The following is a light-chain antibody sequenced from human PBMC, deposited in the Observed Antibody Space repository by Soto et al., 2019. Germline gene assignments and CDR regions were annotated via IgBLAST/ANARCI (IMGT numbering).Light chain of an antibody. V-gene: IGLV2-8*01. CDR1: SSDVGGYDF. Sequence: QSALTPPPSASGSPGQSVTISCTGTSSDVGGYDFVSWYQQHPGKAPKLMIYEVNKRPSGVPDRFSGSKSGNTASLTVSGLQAEDEADYYCSSYAGSNNYVFGTGTKLTVL. J-gene: IGLJ1*01. CDR3: SSYAGSNNYV. CDR2: EVN.